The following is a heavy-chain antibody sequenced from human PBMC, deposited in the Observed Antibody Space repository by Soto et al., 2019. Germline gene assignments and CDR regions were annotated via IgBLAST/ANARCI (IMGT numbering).Heavy chain of an antibody. V-gene: IGHV3-23*01. Sequence: GGSLRLSCAASGFTFSSYAMSWVRQAPGKGLEWVSAISGSGGSTYYADSVKGRFTISRDNSKHTLYLQMNSLRAEDTAVYYCAKEGFYYGSGSYPAYFDYWGQGTLVTVSS. J-gene: IGHJ4*02. D-gene: IGHD3-10*01. CDR2: ISGSGGST. CDR1: GFTFSSYA. CDR3: AKEGFYYGSGSYPAYFDY.